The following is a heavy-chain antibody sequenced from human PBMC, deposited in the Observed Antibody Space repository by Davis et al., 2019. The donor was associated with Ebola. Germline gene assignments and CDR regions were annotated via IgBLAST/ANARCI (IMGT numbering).Heavy chain of an antibody. CDR1: GFTFSSYA. CDR3: ARGDIVVVPAAILHYYYGMDV. J-gene: IGHJ6*02. CDR2: ISYDGSNK. D-gene: IGHD2-2*02. Sequence: GESLKISCAASGFTFSSYAMHWVRQAPGKGLEWVAVISYDGSNKYYADSVKGRFTISRDNSKNTLYLQMNSLRAEDTAVYYCARGDIVVVPAAILHYYYGMDVWGQGTTVTVPS. V-gene: IGHV3-30-3*01.